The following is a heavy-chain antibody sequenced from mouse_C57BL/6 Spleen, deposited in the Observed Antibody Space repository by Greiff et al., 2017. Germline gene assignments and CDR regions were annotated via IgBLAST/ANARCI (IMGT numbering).Heavy chain of an antibody. CDR3: ATTTVVAYFDY. D-gene: IGHD1-1*01. V-gene: IGHV3-6*01. Sequence: VQLKESGPGLVKPSQSLSLTCSVTGYSITSGYYWNWIRQFPGNKLEWMGYISYDGSNNYNPSLKNRISITRATSKNQFFLKLNSVTTEDTATYYCATTTVVAYFDYWGQGTTLTVSS. CDR2: ISYDGSN. J-gene: IGHJ2*01. CDR1: GYSITSGYY.